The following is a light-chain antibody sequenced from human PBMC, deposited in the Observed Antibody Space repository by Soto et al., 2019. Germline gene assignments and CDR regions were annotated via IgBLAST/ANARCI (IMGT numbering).Light chain of an antibody. V-gene: IGLV1-51*01. CDR3: AAWDSSLSAGV. CDR2: DNN. Sequence: QSVLTQPPSVSAAPRQKVTISCSGSSSNIGANSVSWYQQVPGTAPKFLIYDNNKRPSGIPDRFSGSKSGTSATLGITGPQTGDEADYYCAAWDSSLSAGVFGTGTKLTVL. J-gene: IGLJ1*01. CDR1: SSNIGANS.